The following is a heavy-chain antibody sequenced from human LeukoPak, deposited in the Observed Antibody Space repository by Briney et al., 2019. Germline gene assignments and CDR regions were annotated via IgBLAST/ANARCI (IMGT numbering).Heavy chain of an antibody. Sequence: ASVNVSCRSSGYAFAGCGVSWGRQAPGQGLEWMGWISVHNGITKYAQRLQGRVTMTTDTSTAYMELRGLRSDDTAVYYCARHGVRGGGRASAFIDFHFYYGMDIWGKGTTVTVSS. J-gene: IGHJ6*04. CDR3: ARHGVRGGGRASAFIDFHFYYGMDI. CDR1: GYAFAGCG. CDR2: ISVHNGIT. V-gene: IGHV1-18*04. D-gene: IGHD3-3*02.